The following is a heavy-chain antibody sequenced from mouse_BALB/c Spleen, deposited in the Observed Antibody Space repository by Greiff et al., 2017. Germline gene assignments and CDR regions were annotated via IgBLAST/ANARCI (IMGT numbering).Heavy chain of an antibody. CDR1: GFAFSSYD. D-gene: IGHD2-3*01. J-gene: IGHJ2*01. Sequence: EVMLVESGGGLVKPGGSLNLSCAASGFAFSSYDMSWVRQTPEKRLEWVAYISSGGGSTYYPDTVKGRFTISRDNAKNTLYLQMSSLKSEDTAMYYCARQDGDGYFRYYLDYWGQGTTLTVSS. CDR3: ARQDGDGYFRYYLDY. V-gene: IGHV5-12-1*01. CDR2: ISSGGGST.